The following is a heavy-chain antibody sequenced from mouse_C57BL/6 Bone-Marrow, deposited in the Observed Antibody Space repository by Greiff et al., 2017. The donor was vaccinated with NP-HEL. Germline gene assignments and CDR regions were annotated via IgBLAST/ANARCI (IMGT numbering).Heavy chain of an antibody. Sequence: QVQLQQSGPELVKPGASVKISCKASGYAFSSSWMNWVKQRPGKGLEWIGRIYPGDGDTNYNGKFKGNATLTADKSSSTAYMQLSSLTSEDSAVYFCARSHYGSSLDYWGQGTTLTVSS. CDR1: GYAFSSSW. V-gene: IGHV1-82*01. J-gene: IGHJ2*01. CDR3: ARSHYGSSLDY. D-gene: IGHD1-1*01. CDR2: IYPGDGDT.